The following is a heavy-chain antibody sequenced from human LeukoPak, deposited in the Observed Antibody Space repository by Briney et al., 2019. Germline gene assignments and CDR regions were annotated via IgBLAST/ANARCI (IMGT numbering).Heavy chain of an antibody. J-gene: IGHJ5*02. CDR2: IYYSGST. CDR3: ARDYYGSGSYWFDP. CDR1: GGSISSHY. D-gene: IGHD3-10*01. Sequence: SETLSLTCTVSGGSISSHYWSWIRQPPGKGLEWIGYIYYSGSTNYNPSLKSRVTISVDTSKNQFSLKLSSVTAADTAVYYCARDYYGSGSYWFDPWGQGTLVTVSS. V-gene: IGHV4-59*11.